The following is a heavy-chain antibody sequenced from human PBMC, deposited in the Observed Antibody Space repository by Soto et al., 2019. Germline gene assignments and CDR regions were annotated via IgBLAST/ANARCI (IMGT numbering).Heavy chain of an antibody. CDR2: IYYSGST. J-gene: IGHJ4*02. CDR1: GGSISSGGYY. V-gene: IGHV4-31*03. Sequence: SETLSLTCTVSGGSISSGGYYWSWIRQHPGKGLEWIGYIYYSGSTYYNPSLKSRVTISVDTSKNQFSLKLSSVTAADTAVYYCACSSRPDYYYDSSGYSFDYWGQGTLVT. CDR3: ACSSRPDYYYDSSGYSFDY. D-gene: IGHD3-22*01.